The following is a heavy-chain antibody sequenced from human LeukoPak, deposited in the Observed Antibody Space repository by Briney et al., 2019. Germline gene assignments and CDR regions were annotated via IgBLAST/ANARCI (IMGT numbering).Heavy chain of an antibody. CDR2: IYYSGST. CDR3: ASQLVGATPIDDAFDI. Sequence: SETLSLTCTVSGGSISTTNYYWGWIRQPPGKGLEWIGSIYYSGSTYYNPSLKSRVTISAATSKNQFSLNLSSVTAADTAVYYCASQLVGATPIDDAFDIWGQGTMVTVSS. D-gene: IGHD1-26*01. J-gene: IGHJ3*02. V-gene: IGHV4-39*01. CDR1: GGSISTTNYY.